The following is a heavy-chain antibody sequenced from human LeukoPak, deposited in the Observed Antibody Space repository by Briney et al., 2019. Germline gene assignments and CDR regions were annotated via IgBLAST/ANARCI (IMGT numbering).Heavy chain of an antibody. CDR2: IYYSGST. V-gene: IGHV4-59*08. Sequence: SETLSLTCTVSGGSISSYYWSWNRQPPGKGLEWIGYIYYSGSTNYNPSLKSRVTISVDTSKNQFSLKLSSVTAADTAVYYCARQIVGATTPSFDYWGQGTLVTVSS. D-gene: IGHD1-26*01. J-gene: IGHJ4*02. CDR3: ARQIVGATTPSFDY. CDR1: GGSISSYY.